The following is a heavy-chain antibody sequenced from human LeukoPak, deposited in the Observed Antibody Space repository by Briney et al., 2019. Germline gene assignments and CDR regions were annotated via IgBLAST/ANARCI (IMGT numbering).Heavy chain of an antibody. Sequence: SVKVSCKASVFTFTSSAVQWVRQARGQRLEWIGWIVVGSGNTNYAQKFQERVTITRDMSTSTAYMELSSLRSEDTAVYYCAAGGYCSGGSCYFWGQGTLVTVSS. CDR1: VFTFTSSA. CDR2: IVVGSGNT. D-gene: IGHD2-15*01. CDR3: AAGGYCSGGSCYF. V-gene: IGHV1-58*01. J-gene: IGHJ4*02.